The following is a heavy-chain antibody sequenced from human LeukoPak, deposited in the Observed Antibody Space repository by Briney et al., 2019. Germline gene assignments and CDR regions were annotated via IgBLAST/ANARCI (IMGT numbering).Heavy chain of an antibody. Sequence: SETLSLTCTVSGGSISSYYWSWIRQPAGKGLEWIGRIHTSGSTNYNPSLKSRVTMSVDTSKNQFSLKLSSVTAADTAVYYCAVKIFGVVNNWFDPWGQGTLVTVSS. CDR2: IHTSGST. CDR1: GGSISSYY. J-gene: IGHJ5*02. D-gene: IGHD3-3*01. CDR3: AVKIFGVVNNWFDP. V-gene: IGHV4-4*07.